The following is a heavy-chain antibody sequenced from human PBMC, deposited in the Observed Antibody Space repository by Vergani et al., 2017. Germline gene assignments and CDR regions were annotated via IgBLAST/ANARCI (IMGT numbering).Heavy chain of an antibody. D-gene: IGHD4/OR15-4a*01. V-gene: IGHV3-64*01. Sequence: EVQLVESGGGLVQPGGSLRLSCAASGFTFSSYAMHWVRQAPGEGLEYVSAISSNGGSTYYANSVKGRFTISRDNSKNTLYLQMGSLRGEDMAVYYCAGSPTSMVAGYYYYGMDVWGQGTTVTVSS. CDR1: GFTFSSYA. J-gene: IGHJ6*02. CDR3: AGSPTSMVAGYYYYGMDV. CDR2: ISSNGGST.